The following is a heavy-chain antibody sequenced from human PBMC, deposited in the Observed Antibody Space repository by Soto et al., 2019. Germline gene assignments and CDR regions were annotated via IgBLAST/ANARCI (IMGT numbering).Heavy chain of an antibody. J-gene: IGHJ3*01. CDR2: ISYSGST. D-gene: IGHD7-27*01. V-gene: IGHV4-30-4*01. CDR3: ATWGSPGGWQDAFEV. Sequence: QVQLQESGPGLVKPSQTLSLTCTVSGGSISSGDYYWSWIRQPPGKGLEWIGYISYSGSTYYNPSLKSRITISLDTPKNQFSLKLSSVTAADTAVYYCATWGSPGGWQDAFEVWGQGTMVTVSS. CDR1: GGSISSGDYY.